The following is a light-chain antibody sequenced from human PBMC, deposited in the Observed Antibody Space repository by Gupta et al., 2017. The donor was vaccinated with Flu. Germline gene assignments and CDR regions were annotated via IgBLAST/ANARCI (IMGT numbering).Light chain of an antibody. V-gene: IGKV2-28*01. J-gene: IGKJ1*01. CDR3: MQDPQAPWT. CDR1: QSLLHSIGYNY. CDR2: LAS. Sequence: DIVMTQSRLCLPVTPGEPASISCRPSQSLLHSIGYNYLDWYLQKPRQSPQVLLFLASNRASGFPDRFSGSGSGTYFTLKIRRVAAADVGVYSCMQDPQAPWTFGQGTKVELK.